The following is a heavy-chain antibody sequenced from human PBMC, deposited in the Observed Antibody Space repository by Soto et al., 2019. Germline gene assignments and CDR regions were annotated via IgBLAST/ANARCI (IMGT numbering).Heavy chain of an antibody. D-gene: IGHD5-12*01. CDR1: GGSMRNYY. Sequence: PSETLSLTCSVSGGSMRNYYWNWIRQPPGMGLECIGYVYHSGSTNYNHSLKSRVSMSVDVSRNHFSLTRHSVTAADTAVYFSKSCYSTSAAPVYWDQG. CDR3: KSCYSTSAAPVY. V-gene: IGHV4-4*08. J-gene: IGHJ4*02. CDR2: VYHSGST.